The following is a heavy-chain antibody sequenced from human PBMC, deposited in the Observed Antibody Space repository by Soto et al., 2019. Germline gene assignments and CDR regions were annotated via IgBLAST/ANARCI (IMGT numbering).Heavy chain of an antibody. CDR1: GGSISSGGYY. D-gene: IGHD3-22*01. J-gene: IGHJ4*02. CDR3: ARSPPSGYTTGSGPFDY. V-gene: IGHV4-31*03. Sequence: SETLSLTCTVSGGSISSGGYYWSWIRQHPGKGLEWIGYIYYSGSTYYNPSLKSRVTISVDTSKNQFSLKLSSVTAADTAVYYCARSPPSGYTTGSGPFDYWGQGTLVTVSS. CDR2: IYYSGST.